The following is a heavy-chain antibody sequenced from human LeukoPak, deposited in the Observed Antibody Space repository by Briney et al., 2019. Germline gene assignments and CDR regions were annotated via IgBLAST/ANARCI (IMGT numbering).Heavy chain of an antibody. Sequence: PGGSLRLSCAASGFTFSSYSMNWVRQAPGKGLEWVSSIISSSSYIYYADSVKGRFTISRDNAKNSLYLQMNSLRAEDTAVYYCARDPPEGYSSGWRYGMDVWGQGTTVTVSS. CDR1: GFTFSSYS. J-gene: IGHJ6*02. CDR2: IISSSSYI. CDR3: ARDPPEGYSSGWRYGMDV. V-gene: IGHV3-21*01. D-gene: IGHD6-19*01.